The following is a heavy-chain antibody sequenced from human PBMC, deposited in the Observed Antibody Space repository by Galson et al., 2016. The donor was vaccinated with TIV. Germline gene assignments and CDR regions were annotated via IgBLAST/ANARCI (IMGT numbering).Heavy chain of an antibody. CDR3: ARVVDFGNWVDA. V-gene: IGHV4/OR15-8*02. J-gene: IGHJ5*02. CDR1: GDSFRNGNW. CDR2: IYHRGDV. D-gene: IGHD3-3*01. Sequence: ETLSLTCAVSGDSFRNGNWWTWVRQSPGKGLEYVGEIYHRGDVNYNPSLRGRVSLSIDWSQNHFSLKLTSVTVADTAIYYRARVVDFGNWVDAWGQGILVTVSS.